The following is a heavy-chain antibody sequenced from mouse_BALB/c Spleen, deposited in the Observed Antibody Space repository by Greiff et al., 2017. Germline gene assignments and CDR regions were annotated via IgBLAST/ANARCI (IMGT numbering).Heavy chain of an antibody. CDR2: IYPGNSDT. D-gene: IGHD2-10*01. J-gene: IGHJ3*01. CDR3: TPYYGNLAWFAY. Sequence: VQLQQSGTVLARPGASVKMSCKASGYTFTSYWMHWVKQRPGQGLEWIGAIYPGNSDTSYNQKFKGKAKLTAVTSTSTAYMELSSLTNEDSAVYYCTPYYGNLAWFAYWGQGTLVTVSA. CDR1: GYTFTSYW. V-gene: IGHV1-5*01.